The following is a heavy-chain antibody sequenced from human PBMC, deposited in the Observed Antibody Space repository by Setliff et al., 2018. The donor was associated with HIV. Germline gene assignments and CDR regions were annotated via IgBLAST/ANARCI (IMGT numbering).Heavy chain of an antibody. V-gene: IGHV4-39*07. CDR3: ARAPYVSGSFGWFDP. D-gene: IGHD3-10*01. CDR1: GDSISTNSPY. Sequence: SETLSLTCTVSGDSISTNSPYWAWIRQPPGKGLEWLGTIFYSGFTYYNPSLKSLVTISLDTSQNQFSLKLTSVTAADTAVYYCARAPYVSGSFGWFDPWGQGTLVTVSS. CDR2: IFYSGFT. J-gene: IGHJ5*02.